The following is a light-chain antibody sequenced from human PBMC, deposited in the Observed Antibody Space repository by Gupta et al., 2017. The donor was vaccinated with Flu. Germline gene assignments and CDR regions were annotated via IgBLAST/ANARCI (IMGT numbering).Light chain of an antibody. CDR2: VNSDGTH. CDR3: QTCGTGIRV. Sequence: QLVLTQSPSASASLGASVKVTCTLSSGHTSSTIAWHQLQPDKGPRFLMKVNSDGTHSKGDGIPGRFSGSSSGAERYLIISSLQSEDEADYYFQTCGTGIRVFGGGTKVTVL. CDR1: SGHTSST. V-gene: IGLV4-69*01. J-gene: IGLJ3*02.